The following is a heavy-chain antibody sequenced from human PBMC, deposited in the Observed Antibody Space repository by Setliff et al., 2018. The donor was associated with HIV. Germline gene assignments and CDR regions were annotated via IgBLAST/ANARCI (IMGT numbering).Heavy chain of an antibody. CDR2: IYYSGST. V-gene: IGHV4-39*02. J-gene: IGHJ4*02. Sequence: NPSETLSLTCTVSGGSISSSSYYWGWIRHPPGKGLEWIGSIYYSGSTYYNPSLKSRVTISVDTSKNHFSLKLSSVTAADTAVYYCGSSASYYYWGQGTLVTV. D-gene: IGHD1-26*01. CDR3: GSSASYYY. CDR1: GGSISSSSYY.